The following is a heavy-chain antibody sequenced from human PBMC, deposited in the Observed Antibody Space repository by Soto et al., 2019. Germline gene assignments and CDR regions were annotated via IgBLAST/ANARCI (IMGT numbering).Heavy chain of an antibody. D-gene: IGHD3-3*01. CDR3: AHRVLRTVFGLVTTTAIYFDF. J-gene: IGHJ4*02. V-gene: IGHV2-5*02. CDR1: GFSLTTSGVG. CDR2: IYWDDDK. Sequence: QITLNESGPTQVKPRQTLTLTCTFSGFSLTTSGVGVGWIRQSPGKAPEWLALIYWDDDKRYSPSLKSRLTITKDTSKNQEVRTMADLDPADTATYYCAHRVLRTVFGLVTTTAIYFDFWGQGTPVAVSS.